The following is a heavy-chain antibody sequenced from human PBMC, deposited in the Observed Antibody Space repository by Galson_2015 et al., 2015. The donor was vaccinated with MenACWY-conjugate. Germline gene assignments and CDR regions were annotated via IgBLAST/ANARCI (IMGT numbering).Heavy chain of an antibody. Sequence: SVKVSCKASGYSFTKYGVHWVRQAPGQILEWMGWINTGDGKTKYSQKFQGRVTITRDTSASTAYMELSSLRSEDGAVFYCARSNLPTQFYYYYYGLDVWGQGTTVTVPS. D-gene: IGHD4-11*01. CDR2: INTGDGKT. V-gene: IGHV1-3*04. J-gene: IGHJ6*02. CDR1: GYSFTKYG. CDR3: ARSNLPTQFYYYYYGLDV.